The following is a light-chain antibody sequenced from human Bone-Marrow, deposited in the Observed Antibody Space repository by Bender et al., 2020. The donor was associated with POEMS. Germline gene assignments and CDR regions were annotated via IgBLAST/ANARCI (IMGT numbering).Light chain of an antibody. J-gene: IGLJ1*01. Sequence: QSALTQPASVSGSPGQSITISCIGTTSDIGAYNYVSWYQQFPGKAPKLMIYDVSNRPSGVSNRFSGSKSGNTASLTISGLQAEDEADYYCCSYTGSRTLPYVYGTGTKVTVL. V-gene: IGLV2-14*01. CDR2: DVS. CDR3: CSYTGSRTLPYV. CDR1: TSDIGAYNY.